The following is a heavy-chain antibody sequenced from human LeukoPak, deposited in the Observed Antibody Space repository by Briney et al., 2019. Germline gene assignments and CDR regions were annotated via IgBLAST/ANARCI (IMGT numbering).Heavy chain of an antibody. CDR3: ARHYLGYTYGPIDY. CDR2: IYPGDSDD. Sequence: GESLKISCKASGYSFTNYWIGWVRQMPGKGLEWMGIIYPGDSDDRYSPSFQGQVTISADKSISTAYLQWSSLKASDTAMYYCARHYLGYTYGPIDYWGQGTLVTVSS. D-gene: IGHD5-18*01. J-gene: IGHJ4*02. CDR1: GYSFTNYW. V-gene: IGHV5-51*01.